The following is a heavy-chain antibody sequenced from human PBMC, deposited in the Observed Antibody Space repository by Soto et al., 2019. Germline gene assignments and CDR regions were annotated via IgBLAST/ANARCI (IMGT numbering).Heavy chain of an antibody. CDR1: GFTFSSYA. V-gene: IGHV3-30-3*01. CDR3: AGLYYGDDSVNSC. D-gene: IGHD2-8*01. Sequence: GGSLRLSCAASGFTFSSYALSWVRQAPGKGLEWVAATSYGASSKYYADSVKGRFTISRDNSKNTLDLQMNSLRPDDTAVYYCAGLYYGDDSVNSCWGQGTMVTVSS. J-gene: IGHJ4*02. CDR2: TSYGASSK.